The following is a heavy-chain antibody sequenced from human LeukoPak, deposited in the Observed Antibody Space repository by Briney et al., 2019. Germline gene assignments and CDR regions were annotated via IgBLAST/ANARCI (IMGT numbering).Heavy chain of an antibody. CDR1: GYTLTELS. V-gene: IGHV1-24*01. D-gene: IGHD3-10*01. CDR3: ATSYYYGSGSHDAFDI. CDR2: FDPEDGET. Sequence: ASEKVSCTVSGYTLTELSMHWVRQAPGKGLEWMGGFDPEDGETIYAQRFQGRVTMTEDTSTDTAYIELSSLRSEDTAVYYCATSYYYGSGSHDAFDIWGQGTMVTVSS. J-gene: IGHJ3*02.